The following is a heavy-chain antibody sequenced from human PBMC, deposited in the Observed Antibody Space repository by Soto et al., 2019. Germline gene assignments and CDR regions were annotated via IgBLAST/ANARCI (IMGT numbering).Heavy chain of an antibody. CDR2: INPNSGGT. CDR3: ARDQMDTAMVTVGYYYYGMDV. V-gene: IGHV1-2*04. CDR1: GYTFTGYY. J-gene: IGHJ6*02. Sequence: ASVKVSCKASGYTFTGYYMHWVRQAPGQGLEWMGRINPNSGGTNYAQKFQGWVTMTRDTSISTAYMELSRLRSDDTAVYYCARDQMDTAMVTVGYYYYGMDVWGQGTTVTAP. D-gene: IGHD5-18*01.